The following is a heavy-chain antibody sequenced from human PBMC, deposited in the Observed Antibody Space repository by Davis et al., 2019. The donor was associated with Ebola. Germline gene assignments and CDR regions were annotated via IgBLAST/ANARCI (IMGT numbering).Heavy chain of an antibody. CDR2: ISISSAFI. J-gene: IGHJ3*02. CDR3: AGGESGWDASDI. CDR1: GFTFSTYT. Sequence: GGSLRLSCAASGFTFSTYTMTWVRQAPGKGLEWVSSISISSAFIYYADSVKDRFTVSRDNAKNSLSLQMNSLRAEDTAVYYCAGGESGWDASDIWGRGTMVTVSS. V-gene: IGHV3-21*01. D-gene: IGHD6-19*01.